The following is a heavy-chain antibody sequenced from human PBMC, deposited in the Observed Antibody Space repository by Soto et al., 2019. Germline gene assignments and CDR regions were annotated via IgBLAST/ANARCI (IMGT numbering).Heavy chain of an antibody. Sequence: GGSLRLSCAASGFTFSNAWMNWVRQAPGKGLEWVGRIKSKTDGGTTDYAAPVKGRFTISRDDSKNTLYLQMNSLKTEDTAVYYCTTLFPDKWELPSSPEVDYWGQGTLVTVSS. CDR1: GFTFSNAW. D-gene: IGHD1-26*01. J-gene: IGHJ4*02. CDR2: IKSKTDGGTT. V-gene: IGHV3-15*07. CDR3: TTLFPDKWELPSSPEVDY.